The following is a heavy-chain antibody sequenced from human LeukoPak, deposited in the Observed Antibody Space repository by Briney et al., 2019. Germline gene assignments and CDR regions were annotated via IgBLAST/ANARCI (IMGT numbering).Heavy chain of an antibody. J-gene: IGHJ5*02. D-gene: IGHD3-10*01. CDR2: INHSGST. V-gene: IGHV4-34*01. Sequence: SETLSLTCAVYGGSFSGYYWSWIRQPPGKGLEWIGEINHSGSTNYNPSLKSRVTISVDTSKNQFSLKLSSVTAADTAVYYRARGPYGSGTLRSRNWFDPWGQGTLVTVSS. CDR1: GGSFSGYY. CDR3: ARGPYGSGTLRSRNWFDP.